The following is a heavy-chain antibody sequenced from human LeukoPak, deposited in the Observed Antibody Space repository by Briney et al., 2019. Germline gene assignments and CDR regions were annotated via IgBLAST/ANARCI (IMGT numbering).Heavy chain of an antibody. CDR1: GGTFSSYA. CDR3: ARDQRAYCGGDCLDAFDI. V-gene: IGHV1-69*13. Sequence: ASVKVSCKASGGTFSSYAISWVRQAPGQGLEWMGGIIPIFGTANYAQKFQGRVTITADESTSTAYMELSSLRSEGTAVYYCARDQRAYCGGDCLDAFDIWGQGTMVTVSS. J-gene: IGHJ3*02. CDR2: IIPIFGTA. D-gene: IGHD2-21*02.